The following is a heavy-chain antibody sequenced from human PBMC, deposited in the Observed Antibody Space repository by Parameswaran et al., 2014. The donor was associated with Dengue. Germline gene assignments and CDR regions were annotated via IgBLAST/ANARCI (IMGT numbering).Heavy chain of an antibody. CDR3: AANTWTYVH. CDR2: IDPSGVST. V-gene: IGHV1-46*01. Sequence: WVRQAPGQGLEWLGVIDPSGVSTRYAQNLQGRVTMTRDTYTSTVYMELRSLTSEDTAVYYCAANTWTYVHWGQGTLVTVSS. J-gene: IGHJ1*01. D-gene: IGHD3/OR15-3a*01.